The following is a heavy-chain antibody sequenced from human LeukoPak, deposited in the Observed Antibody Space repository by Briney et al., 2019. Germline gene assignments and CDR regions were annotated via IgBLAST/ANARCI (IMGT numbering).Heavy chain of an antibody. CDR3: ARDVGEYCSGGSCTAWDY. J-gene: IGHJ4*02. V-gene: IGHV3-21*01. CDR2: ISSSSSYI. Sequence: GGSLRLSCAASGFTFSSYSMNWVRQAPGKGLEWVSSISSSSSYIYYADSVKGRFTISRDNAKNSQYLQMNSLRAEDTAVYYCARDVGEYCSGGSCTAWDYWGQGTLVTVSS. D-gene: IGHD2-15*01. CDR1: GFTFSSYS.